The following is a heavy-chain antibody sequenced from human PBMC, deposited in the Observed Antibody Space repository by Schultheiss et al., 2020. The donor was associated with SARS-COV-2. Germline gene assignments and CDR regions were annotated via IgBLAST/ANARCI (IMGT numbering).Heavy chain of an antibody. CDR2: IYTSGST. D-gene: IGHD2-15*01. V-gene: IGHV4-61*02. J-gene: IGHJ4*02. CDR1: GGSISSGSCY. Sequence: SQTLSLTCTVSGGSISSGSCYWSWIRQPAGKGLEWIGRIYTSGSTNYNPSLKSRVTISVDKSKNQFSLKLSSVTAADTAVYYCARVAGGGYWGQGTLVTVSS. CDR3: ARVAGGGY.